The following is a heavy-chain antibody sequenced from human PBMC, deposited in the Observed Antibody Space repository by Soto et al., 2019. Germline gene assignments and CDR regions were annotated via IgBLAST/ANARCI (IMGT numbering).Heavy chain of an antibody. V-gene: IGHV4-34*01. Sequence: PSETLSLTCAVYGGSFSGYYWSWIRQPPGKELEWIGEINHSGSTNYNPSLKSRVTISVDTSKNQFSLKLSSVTAADTAVYYCARTTRSYYYYGMDVWGQGTTVTVSS. CDR3: ARTTRSYYYYGMDV. CDR1: GGSFSGYY. CDR2: INHSGST. D-gene: IGHD3-10*01. J-gene: IGHJ6*02.